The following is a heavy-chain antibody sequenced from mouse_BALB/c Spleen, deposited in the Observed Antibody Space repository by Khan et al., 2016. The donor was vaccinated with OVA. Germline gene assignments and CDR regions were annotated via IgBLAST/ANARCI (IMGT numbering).Heavy chain of an antibody. CDR1: GFTFSSYI. V-gene: IGHV5-12-2*01. Sequence: EVQLQESGGGLVQPGGSLKLSCAASGFTFSSYIMSWVRQTPEKRLEWVAYISNGGGSSYYLDAVKGRFTISRDNAKNNMYLQMRSMKFGDTAMYYCARHGNYVSFDYWGQGTTLTVSS. CDR2: ISNGGGSS. J-gene: IGHJ2*01. CDR3: ARHGNYVSFDY. D-gene: IGHD2-1*01.